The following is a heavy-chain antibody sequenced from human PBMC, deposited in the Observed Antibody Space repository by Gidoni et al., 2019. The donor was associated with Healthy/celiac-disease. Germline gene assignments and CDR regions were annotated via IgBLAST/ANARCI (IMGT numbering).Heavy chain of an antibody. Sequence: QLQLQESGPGLVKPSETLSLTCTVSGGSISSSSYYWGWIRPPAGKGLEWSGSIYYSGSTYYDPSLKSRVTISVDTSKNQFSLKLSSVTAADTAVYYCARLMITFGGVIADAFDIWGQGTMVTVSS. J-gene: IGHJ3*02. D-gene: IGHD3-16*02. CDR1: GGSISSSSYY. CDR3: ARLMITFGGVIADAFDI. CDR2: IYYSGST. V-gene: IGHV4-39*01.